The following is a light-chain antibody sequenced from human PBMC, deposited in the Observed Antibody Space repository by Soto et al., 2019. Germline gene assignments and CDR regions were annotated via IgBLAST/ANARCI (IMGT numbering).Light chain of an antibody. Sequence: IVMTQSPATLSVYPGERVTLSCRASQNVGTNLAWYQQKPGQAPRLLIYGSSTRATGIPATFSGSGSGTEFTLTISSLQSEESAVYYCQQYNNWGLSFGGGTKVEIK. CDR3: QQYNNWGLS. CDR2: GSS. J-gene: IGKJ4*01. V-gene: IGKV3D-15*01. CDR1: QNVGTN.